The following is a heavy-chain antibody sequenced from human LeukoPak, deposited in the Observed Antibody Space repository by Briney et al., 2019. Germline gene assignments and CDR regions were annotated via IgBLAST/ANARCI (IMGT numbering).Heavy chain of an antibody. CDR2: IIPIFGTA. J-gene: IGHJ5*02. D-gene: IGHD3-22*01. CDR3: ARDAGYYDSSGYYP. Sequence: SVKVSCKASGGTFSSYAISWVRQAPGQGLEWMGGIIPIFGTANYAQKFQGRVTITTDESTSTAYMELSSLRSEDMAVYYCARDAGYYDSSGYYPWGQGTLVTVSS. V-gene: IGHV1-69*05. CDR1: GGTFSSYA.